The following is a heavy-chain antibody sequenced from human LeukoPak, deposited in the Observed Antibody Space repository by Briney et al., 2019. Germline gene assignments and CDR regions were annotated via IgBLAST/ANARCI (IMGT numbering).Heavy chain of an antibody. D-gene: IGHD1-26*01. J-gene: IGHJ6*02. V-gene: IGHV3-66*02. CDR2: IYSGGST. CDR3: ARDGSGSYPDYYGMDV. Sequence: GGSLRLSCAASGFTVSSNYMSWVRQAPGKGLEWVSVIYSGGSTYYADSVKGRFTISRDNSKNMLYLQMNSLRAEDTAVYYCARDGSGSYPDYYGMDVWGQGTTVTVSS. CDR1: GFTVSSNY.